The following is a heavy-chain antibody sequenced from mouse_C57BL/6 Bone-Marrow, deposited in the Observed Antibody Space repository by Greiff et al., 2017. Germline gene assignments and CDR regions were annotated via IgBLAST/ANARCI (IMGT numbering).Heavy chain of an antibody. CDR3: ARAAFYDYDSDY. V-gene: IGHV1-55*01. J-gene: IGHJ2*01. CDR1: GYTFTSYW. CDR2: IYPGSGST. D-gene: IGHD2-4*01. Sequence: VKLMESGAELVKPGASVKMSCKASGYTFTSYWITWVKQRPGQGLEWIGDIYPGSGSTNYNEKFKSKATLTVDTSSSTAYMQLSSLTSEDSAVYYCARAAFYDYDSDYWGQGTTLTVSS.